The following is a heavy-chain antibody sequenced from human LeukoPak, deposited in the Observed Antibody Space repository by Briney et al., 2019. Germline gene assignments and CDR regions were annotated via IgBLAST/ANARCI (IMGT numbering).Heavy chain of an antibody. V-gene: IGHV4-59*08. CDR3: ARHRGSNLNRSFDF. CDR2: IYYSGST. J-gene: IGHJ4*02. Sequence: SETLSFTCTVSGGSLIGYFWSWIGQPAGKGLGWSACIYYSGSTNYNPSLKSRVTVSLDTSKNQFSPKLSSVPAADTAVYYCARHRGSNLNRSFDFWGQGTLVTVSS. CDR1: GGSLIGYF. D-gene: IGHD1-14*01.